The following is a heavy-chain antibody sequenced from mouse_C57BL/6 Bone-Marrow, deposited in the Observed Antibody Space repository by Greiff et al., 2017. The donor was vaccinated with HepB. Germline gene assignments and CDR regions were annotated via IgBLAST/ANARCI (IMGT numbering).Heavy chain of an antibody. V-gene: IGHV1-64*01. CDR2: IHPNSGST. D-gene: IGHD2-4*01. CDR3: ARSGDYGEEYFDY. Sequence: QVQLQQPGAELVKPGASVKFSCKASGYTFTSYWMHWVKQRPGQGLEWIGMIHPNSGSTNYNEKFKSKATLTVDKSSSTAYMQLSSLTSEDSAVYYCARSGDYGEEYFDYWGQGTTLTVSS. CDR1: GYTFTSYW. J-gene: IGHJ2*01.